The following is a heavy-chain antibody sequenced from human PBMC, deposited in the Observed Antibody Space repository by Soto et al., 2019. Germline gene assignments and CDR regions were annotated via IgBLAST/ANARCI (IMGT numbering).Heavy chain of an antibody. CDR3: ASPSEYDSSGWGAQDAFDI. J-gene: IGHJ3*02. D-gene: IGHD3-22*01. Sequence: QLQLQESGPGLVKPSETLSLTCTVSGGSISSSSYYWGWIRQPPGKGLEWIGSIYYSGGTYYNPSLKSRVTISVDTSKNQFSLKLSSVTAADTAVYYCASPSEYDSSGWGAQDAFDIWGQGTMVTVSS. V-gene: IGHV4-39*01. CDR1: GGSISSSSYY. CDR2: IYYSGGT.